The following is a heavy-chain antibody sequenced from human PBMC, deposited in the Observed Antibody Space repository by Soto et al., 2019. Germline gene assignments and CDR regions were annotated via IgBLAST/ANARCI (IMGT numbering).Heavy chain of an antibody. CDR3: ARPIWSGGTWDYYYYMDV. V-gene: IGHV4-39*01. D-gene: IGHD3-3*01. Sequence: SETLSLTCTVSGGSISSSSYYWGWIRQPPGKGLEWIGSIYYSGSTYYNPSLKSRVTISVDTSKNQFSLKLSSVTAADTAVYYCARPIWSGGTWDYYYYMDVWGKGTTVTVSS. CDR2: IYYSGST. J-gene: IGHJ6*03. CDR1: GGSISSSSYY.